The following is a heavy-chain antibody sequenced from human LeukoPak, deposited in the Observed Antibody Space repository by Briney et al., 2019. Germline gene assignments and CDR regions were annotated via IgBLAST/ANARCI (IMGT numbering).Heavy chain of an antibody. CDR3: AREEEYSGYGY. D-gene: IGHD5-12*01. Sequence: GGSLRLSCAASGFTFNTYGMHWVRQAPGKGLEWVAIIWYDGSNKYYADSVKGRFTISRDNSKNTLYLQMNSLRAEDTAVYYCAREEEYSGYGYWGQGTLVTVSS. CDR1: GFTFNTYG. J-gene: IGHJ4*02. V-gene: IGHV3-33*01. CDR2: IWYDGSNK.